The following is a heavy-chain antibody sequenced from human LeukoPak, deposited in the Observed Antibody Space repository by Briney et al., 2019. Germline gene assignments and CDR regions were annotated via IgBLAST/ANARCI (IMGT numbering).Heavy chain of an antibody. J-gene: IGHJ5*02. V-gene: IGHV4-34*01. Sequence: PGGSLRLSCAASGITFSRYAMSWVRQPPGKGLEWIGEINHSGSTNYNPSLRSRVTISVDTSKNQFSLKLSSVTAADTAVYYCARGVGYCGSTSCYNRMFDPWGQGTLVTVSS. CDR2: INHSGST. CDR3: ARGVGYCGSTSCYNRMFDP. CDR1: GITFSRYA. D-gene: IGHD2-2*01.